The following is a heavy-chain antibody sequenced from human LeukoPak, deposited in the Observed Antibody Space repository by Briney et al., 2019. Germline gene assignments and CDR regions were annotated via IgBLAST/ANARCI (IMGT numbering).Heavy chain of an antibody. V-gene: IGHV3-30-3*01. CDR2: ISYDGSNK. D-gene: IGHD6-19*01. J-gene: IGHJ4*02. CDR1: GFTFSSYA. CDR3: ARERQWLVYFDY. Sequence: GGSLRLSCAASGFTFSSYAMHWVRQAPGKGLEWVAVISYDGSNKYYADSVKGRFTISRDNSKNTLYLQMNSLRAEDTAVYYCARERQWLVYFDYRGQGTLVTVSS.